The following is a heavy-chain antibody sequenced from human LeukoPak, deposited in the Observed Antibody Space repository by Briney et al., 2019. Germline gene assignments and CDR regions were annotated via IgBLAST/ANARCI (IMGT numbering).Heavy chain of an antibody. CDR2: IHPSGML. Sequence: SETLSLTCTVSGASFSSGDQYWNWIRQSPGKGLEWIGSIHPSGMLYNNPSLESRVTISIDTSKNQFSLNLNSVTAADMAVYFCSRGLDSRKLGYWGQGTLVTVSS. D-gene: IGHD3-22*01. V-gene: IGHV4-31*03. CDR1: GASFSSGDQY. J-gene: IGHJ4*02. CDR3: SRGLDSRKLGY.